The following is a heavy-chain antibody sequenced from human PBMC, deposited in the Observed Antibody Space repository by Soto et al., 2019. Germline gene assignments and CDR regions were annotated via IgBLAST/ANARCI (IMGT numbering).Heavy chain of an antibody. CDR1: GFTFSSYS. CDR3: ARDGDFGNYVIVY. D-gene: IGHD1-7*01. CDR2: ISSSSSYI. Sequence: GGSLRLSCAASGFTFSSYSMNWVHQAPGKGLEWVSSISSSSSYIYYADSVKGRFNISSDNAKNSLYLQMNSLRAEDTAVYYCARDGDFGNYVIVYWGQGTLVTVSS. J-gene: IGHJ4*02. V-gene: IGHV3-21*01.